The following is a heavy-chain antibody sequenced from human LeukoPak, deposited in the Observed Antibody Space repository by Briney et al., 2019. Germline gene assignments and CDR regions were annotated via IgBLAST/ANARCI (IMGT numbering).Heavy chain of an antibody. CDR2: ISDSGST. Sequence: PSETLSLTCVVSGGSISGHYWSWIRQPPGEGLEWIGFISDSGSTTYNPALESRVTILVDTSKNQFSLKLRAVTAADTAVYFCGRGGHYFDPWGQGTRVIVSS. CDR1: GGSISGHY. J-gene: IGHJ5*02. D-gene: IGHD1-26*01. V-gene: IGHV4-59*11. CDR3: GRGGHYFDP.